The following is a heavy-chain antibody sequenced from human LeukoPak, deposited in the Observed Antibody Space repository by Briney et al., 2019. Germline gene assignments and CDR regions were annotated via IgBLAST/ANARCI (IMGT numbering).Heavy chain of an antibody. CDR1: GGSFSGYY. V-gene: IGHV4-34*01. Sequence: PSETLSLTCAVYGGSFSGYYWSWIRQPPGKGLEWIGEINHSGSTNYNPSLKSRVTISVDTSKNQFSLKLSSVTAADTAVYYCARSPTVLVKSLSYYYYYYMDVWGKGTTVTVSS. CDR2: INHSGST. CDR3: ARSPTVLVKSLSYYYYYYMDV. D-gene: IGHD6-6*01. J-gene: IGHJ6*03.